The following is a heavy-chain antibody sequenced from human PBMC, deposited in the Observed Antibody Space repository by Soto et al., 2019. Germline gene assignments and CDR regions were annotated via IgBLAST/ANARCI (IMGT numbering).Heavy chain of an antibody. D-gene: IGHD3-3*01. CDR3: AREAIFGVGVDAYDV. CDR2: ITSRGGTT. V-gene: IGHV3-48*03. CDR1: GFTFSGFA. J-gene: IGHJ3*01. Sequence: EVQLVESGGDLVQPGGSLRLACAASGFTFSGFAMNWVRQGPGKGLEWVSYITSRGGTTYYADSVKGRFTISRDNARNSLYLHMNSLRVEDTAVYYCAREAIFGVGVDAYDVWGHGTMVTVSS.